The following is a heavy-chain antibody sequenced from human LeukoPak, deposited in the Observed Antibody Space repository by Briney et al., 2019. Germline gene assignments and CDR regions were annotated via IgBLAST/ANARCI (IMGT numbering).Heavy chain of an antibody. D-gene: IGHD2-15*01. CDR3: AKDNGETYSKNFDY. CDR2: ITGGSGYT. Sequence: PGGSLRLSCAASGFTFSSYAMSWVRQAPGKGLEWVSPITGGSGYTYYADSVKGRFTISRDNSKNTLYLQVNSLRAEDTAVYYCAKDNGETYSKNFDYWGQGTLVTVSS. J-gene: IGHJ4*02. V-gene: IGHV3-23*01. CDR1: GFTFSSYA.